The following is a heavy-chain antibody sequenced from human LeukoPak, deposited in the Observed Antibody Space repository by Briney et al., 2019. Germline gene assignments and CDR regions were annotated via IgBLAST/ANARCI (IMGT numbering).Heavy chain of an antibody. CDR1: GFTFSSYW. CDR2: IKQDGSEK. Sequence: PGGSLRLSCAASGFTFSSYWMSWVRQAPGKGLEWVANIKQDGSEKYYVDSAKDRFTISRDNAKNSLYLQMNSLRAEDTAVYYCARVVADWLPDYFDYWGQGTLVTVSS. J-gene: IGHJ4*02. D-gene: IGHD3-9*01. V-gene: IGHV3-7*01. CDR3: ARVVADWLPDYFDY.